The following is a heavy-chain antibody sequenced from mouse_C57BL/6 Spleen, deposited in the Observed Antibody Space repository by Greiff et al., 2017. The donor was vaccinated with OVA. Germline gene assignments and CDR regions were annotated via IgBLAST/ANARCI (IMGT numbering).Heavy chain of an antibody. CDR2: ISDGGSYT. V-gene: IGHV5-4*03. D-gene: IGHD2-2*01. Sequence: EVMLVESGGGLVKPGGSLKLSCAASGFTFSSYAMSWVRQTPEKRLEWVATISDGGSYTYYPDNVKGRFTISRDNAKNNLYLQMSHLKSEDTAMYYCARMVTTRGSYYAMDYWGQGTSVTVSS. CDR3: ARMVTTRGSYYAMDY. J-gene: IGHJ4*01. CDR1: GFTFSSYA.